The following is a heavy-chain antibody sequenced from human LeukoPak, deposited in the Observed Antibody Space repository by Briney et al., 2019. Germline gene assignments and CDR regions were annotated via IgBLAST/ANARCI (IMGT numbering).Heavy chain of an antibody. J-gene: IGHJ4*02. CDR2: ISSSSSHA. CDR1: GFTFSIYT. CDR3: ARDYYGDYYFDY. Sequence: GGSLRLSCAASGFTFSIYTKNWVRQAPGKGLEWVSSISSSSSHAYYADSVQGRFTISRDNAKNSVYLQMNSLRAEDTAVYYCARDYYGDYYFDYWGQGTLVTVSS. D-gene: IGHD4-17*01. V-gene: IGHV3-21*01.